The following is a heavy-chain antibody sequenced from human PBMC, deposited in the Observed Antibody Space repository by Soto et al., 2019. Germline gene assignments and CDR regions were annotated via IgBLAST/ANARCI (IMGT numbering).Heavy chain of an antibody. CDR2: IMPVFHTT. CDR1: GGTFNNFA. D-gene: IGHD6-25*01. V-gene: IGHV1-69*01. CDR3: ATATISPVSATLYHYGMDV. J-gene: IGHJ6*02. Sequence: QVQLVQSGAEVKKPGSSVKVSCQASGGTFNNFAFTWVRQASGQGLEWLGGIMPVFHTTNIAQTFQDKITIIADDLKNTVYMEMTSLRFDDTAVYYCATATISPVSATLYHYGMDVWGRGTTVTVSS.